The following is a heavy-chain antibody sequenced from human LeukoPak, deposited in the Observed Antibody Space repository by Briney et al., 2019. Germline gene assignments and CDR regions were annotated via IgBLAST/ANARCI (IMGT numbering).Heavy chain of an antibody. J-gene: IGHJ4*02. Sequence: GGSLRLSCAASGFTFSSYAMSWVRQAPGKGLEWVSAISGSGGSTYYADSVKGRFTISRDNSKNTLYLQMNSLRAEDTAVYYCAKDEGRGYYYGSGSYYGSYWGQGTLVTVSS. V-gene: IGHV3-23*01. D-gene: IGHD3-10*01. CDR3: AKDEGRGYYYGSGSYYGSY. CDR2: ISGSGGST. CDR1: GFTFSSYA.